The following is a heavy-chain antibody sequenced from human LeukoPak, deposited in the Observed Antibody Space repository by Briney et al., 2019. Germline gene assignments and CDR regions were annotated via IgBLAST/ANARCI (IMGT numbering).Heavy chain of an antibody. CDR2: INHSGST. J-gene: IGHJ4*02. CDR3: ARASRGSSPYFDY. CDR1: GGSFSGYY. D-gene: IGHD1-26*01. Sequence: SETLSLTCAVYGGSFSGYYWSWIRQPPGKGLEWIGEINHSGSTNYNPSLKSRVTISVDTSKNQFSLKLSSVTAADTAVYYCARASRGSSPYFDYWGQGTLVTVSS. V-gene: IGHV4-34*01.